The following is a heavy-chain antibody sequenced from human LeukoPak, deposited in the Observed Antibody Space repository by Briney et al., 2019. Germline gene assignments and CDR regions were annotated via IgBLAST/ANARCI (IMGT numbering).Heavy chain of an antibody. D-gene: IGHD6-13*01. CDR1: DYTFTSYG. CDR2: ISPYSDNT. Sequence: GASVKVSCKASDYTFTSYGISWVRQAPGQGLEWMGWISPYSDNTNYAQNLQGRVTMTTDTSTSTAYMELRSLTSDDTAMYYCARGGPFSIAAARVYYFDYWGQGTLVTVSP. J-gene: IGHJ4*02. CDR3: ARGGPFSIAAARVYYFDY. V-gene: IGHV1-18*01.